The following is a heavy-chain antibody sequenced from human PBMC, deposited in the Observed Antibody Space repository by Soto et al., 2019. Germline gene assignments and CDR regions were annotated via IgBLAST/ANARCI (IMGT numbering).Heavy chain of an antibody. CDR3: GGQSVRWQLLATEAFDI. J-gene: IGHJ3*02. CDR2: IYPDDSDT. V-gene: IGHV5-51*01. Sequence: PGESLKISCKGSGDSLTSYWFGWVRQMPGKRLEWMWIIYPDDSDTRYSPSFEGQVTISADKTISTPYLQSISRKASDTAMYYCGGQSVRWQLLATEAFDIWGQGTMVTVS. D-gene: IGHD6-19*01. CDR1: GDSLTSYW.